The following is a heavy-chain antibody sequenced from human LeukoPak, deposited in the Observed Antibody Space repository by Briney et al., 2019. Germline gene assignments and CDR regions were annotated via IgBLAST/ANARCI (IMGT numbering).Heavy chain of an antibody. J-gene: IGHJ4*02. CDR1: GFTFSSYA. CDR2: ISGSGGST. D-gene: IGHD3-10*01. CDR3: AKAKERVRGVIITPHIYYFDY. V-gene: IGHV3-23*01. Sequence: PGGSLRLSCAACGFTFSSYAMSWVRQAPGKGLEWVSAISGSGGSTYYADSGKGRFTISRDNSKNTLYLQMHSLRAEDPAVYYCAKAKERVRGVIITPHIYYFDYWGQGTLVTVSS.